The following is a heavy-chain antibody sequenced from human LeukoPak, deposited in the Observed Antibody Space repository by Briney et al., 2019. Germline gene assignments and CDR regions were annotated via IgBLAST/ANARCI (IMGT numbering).Heavy chain of an antibody. D-gene: IGHD3-22*01. Sequence: PGGSLRLSCAASGFTFSSYGMHWVRQAPGKGLEWVAVISYDGSNKYYADSVKGRFTISRDNAKKSLYLQMNSLRAEDTAIYYCARVGHGSGYYHDYWGQGTLVTVSS. CDR3: ARVGHGSGYYHDY. CDR2: ISYDGSNK. J-gene: IGHJ4*02. CDR1: GFTFSSYG. V-gene: IGHV3-30*03.